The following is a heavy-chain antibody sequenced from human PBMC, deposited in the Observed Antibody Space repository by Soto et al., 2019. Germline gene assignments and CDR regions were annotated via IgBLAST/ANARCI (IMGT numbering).Heavy chain of an antibody. CDR3: ANLLRY. V-gene: IGHV3-30*18. D-gene: IGHD3-10*01. CDR1: GFTFSSYG. Sequence: PGGSLRLSCAASGFTFSSYGMHWVRQAPGKGLEWVAVISYDGSNTYYADSVNARFKISRHNSKNPLYLHMNRLRDEDTALYYCANLLRYWGQGTLVTVSS. CDR2: ISYDGSNT. J-gene: IGHJ4*02.